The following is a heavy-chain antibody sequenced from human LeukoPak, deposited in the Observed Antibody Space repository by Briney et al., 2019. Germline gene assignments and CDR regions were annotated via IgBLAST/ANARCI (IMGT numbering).Heavy chain of an antibody. Sequence: GGSLRLSCAASGFTFSTYAMHWVRQAPGKGLEWVAVISHDGTKKYYADSVKGRFTVSRDNSKNTLYLQMNSLRAEDTAVYYCARSPDILTGENFDYWGQGTLVTVSS. CDR3: ARSPDILTGENFDY. D-gene: IGHD3-9*01. CDR2: ISHDGTKK. CDR1: GFTFSTYA. V-gene: IGHV3-30*04. J-gene: IGHJ4*02.